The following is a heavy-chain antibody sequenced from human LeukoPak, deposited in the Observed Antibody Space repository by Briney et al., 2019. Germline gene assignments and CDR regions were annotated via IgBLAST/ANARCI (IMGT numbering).Heavy chain of an antibody. J-gene: IGHJ4*02. CDR3: AKGPTSSGSSYYYFDY. Sequence: PGGSLRLSCAASGFTFSSYSMNWVRQAPRKGLEWVSSTSSSSSYIYYADSVKGRFTISRDNSKNTLYLQMNSLRAEDTAVYYCAKGPTSSGSSYYYFDYWGQGTLVTVSS. V-gene: IGHV3-21*04. CDR2: TSSSSSYI. D-gene: IGHD6-6*01. CDR1: GFTFSSYS.